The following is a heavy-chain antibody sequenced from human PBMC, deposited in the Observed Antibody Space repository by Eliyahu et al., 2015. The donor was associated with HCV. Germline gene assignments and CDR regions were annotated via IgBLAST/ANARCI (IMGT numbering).Heavy chain of an antibody. D-gene: IGHD3-10*01. CDR1: GGSISSYY. Sequence: QVQLQESGPGLVKPSETLSLTCTVXGGSISSYYWSWIRQPPGKGLEWIGYIYYSGSTNYNPSLKSRVTISVDTSKNQFSLKLSSVTAADTAVYYCARGWNRGGPFDIWGQGTMVTVSS. J-gene: IGHJ3*02. CDR3: ARGWNRGGPFDI. V-gene: IGHV4-59*01. CDR2: IYYSGST.